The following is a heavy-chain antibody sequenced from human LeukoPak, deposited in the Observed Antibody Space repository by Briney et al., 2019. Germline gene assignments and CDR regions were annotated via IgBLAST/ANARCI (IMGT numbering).Heavy chain of an antibody. J-gene: IGHJ3*02. V-gene: IGHV1-69*05. CDR1: GGTFSSYA. Sequence: SVKVSCKASGGTFSSYAISWVRQAPGQGLEWMGGIIPIFGTANYAQKFQGRVTITTDESTSTAYMELSSLRSEDTAVYYCASWVGYCSSTSCYDAFDIWGQGTMVTVSS. CDR3: ASWVGYCSSTSCYDAFDI. D-gene: IGHD2-2*01. CDR2: IIPIFGTA.